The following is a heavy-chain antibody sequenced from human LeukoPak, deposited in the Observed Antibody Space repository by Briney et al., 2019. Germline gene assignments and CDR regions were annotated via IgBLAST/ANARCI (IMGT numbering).Heavy chain of an antibody. V-gene: IGHV4-30-4*01. CDR2: IYYSGST. CDR1: GGSISSGDYY. Sequence: PSQTLSLTCTVSGGSISSGDYYWSWIRQPPGKGLEWNGYIYYSGSTYYNPSLKSRVTISVDTSKNQFSLKLSSVTAADTAVYYCARVPQVEMATIWYFDLWGRGTLVTVSS. D-gene: IGHD5-24*01. CDR3: ARVPQVEMATIWYFDL. J-gene: IGHJ2*01.